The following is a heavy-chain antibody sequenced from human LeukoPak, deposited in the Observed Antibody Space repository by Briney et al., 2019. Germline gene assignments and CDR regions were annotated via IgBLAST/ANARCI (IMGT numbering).Heavy chain of an antibody. CDR3: ARWERLTYYYNSSRDDLDY. CDR2: ISSSSSTI. J-gene: IGHJ4*02. CDR1: GFTFSSYS. V-gene: IGHV3-48*01. Sequence: GGSLRLSCAASGFTFSSYSLNWVRHAPGKGLERVSYISSSSSTIYYADSVKGRFTISRDNAKNSVYLQMNSLRAEDTAVYYCARWERLTYYYNSSRDDLDYWGQGTLVTVSS. D-gene: IGHD3-22*01.